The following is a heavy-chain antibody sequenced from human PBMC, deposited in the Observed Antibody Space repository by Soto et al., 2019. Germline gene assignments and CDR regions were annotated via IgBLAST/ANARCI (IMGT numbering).Heavy chain of an antibody. CDR1: GFTFSSYW. CDR3: ASDLRADAFDI. V-gene: IGHV3-7*01. Sequence: GGSLRLSCAASGFTFSSYWMSWVRQAPGKGLEWVANIKQDGSEKYYVDSVKGRFTISRDNAKNSLYLQMNSLRAEDTAVYYCASDLRADAFDIWGQGTMVTVSS. D-gene: IGHD4-17*01. CDR2: IKQDGSEK. J-gene: IGHJ3*02.